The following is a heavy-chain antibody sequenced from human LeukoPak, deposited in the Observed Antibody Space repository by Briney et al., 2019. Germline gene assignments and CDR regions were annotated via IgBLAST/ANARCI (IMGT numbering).Heavy chain of an antibody. Sequence: ASVKVSCKVSGNIFTELSMHWVRQAPGKGLEWMGGFDPEDGKSINAQKFQGRVTMTEDTSTDTAYMELSSLRSEDTAVYYCTTHSSLHLWFLFYFDYWGQGTLVTVSS. J-gene: IGHJ4*02. V-gene: IGHV1-24*01. CDR3: TTHSSLHLWFLFYFDY. D-gene: IGHD5-18*01. CDR2: FDPEDGKS. CDR1: GNIFTELS.